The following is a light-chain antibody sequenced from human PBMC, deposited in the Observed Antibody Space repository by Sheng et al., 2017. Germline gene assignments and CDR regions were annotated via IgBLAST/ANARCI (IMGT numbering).Light chain of an antibody. J-gene: IGKJ2*01. V-gene: IGKV3-20*01. CDR1: QSVSSNY. Sequence: EIVLTQSPGTLSLSPGERATLSCRASQSVSSNYLAWYQQKPGQAPRLLIYGASNRATGIPARFSGSGSGTDFTLTITRLEADDFAVYYCQQYGTSSGYTFGQGTKLEIK. CDR3: QQYGTSSGYT. CDR2: GAS.